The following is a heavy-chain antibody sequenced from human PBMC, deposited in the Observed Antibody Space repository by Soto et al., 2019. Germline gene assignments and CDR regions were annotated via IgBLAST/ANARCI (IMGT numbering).Heavy chain of an antibody. CDR1: GFTFSSYA. Sequence: EVQLLESGGGLLQPGGSLRLSCAASGFTFSSYAMSWVRQAPGKGLEWFSTISGSGGSTYYADSLKGRFTISRYNSKNTLFLQMGSQRAEDTAVYYCAKEAFSCWYYFDYWGPGTLVTVSS. CDR3: AKEAFSCWYYFDY. V-gene: IGHV3-23*01. D-gene: IGHD6-19*01. CDR2: ISGSGGST. J-gene: IGHJ4*02.